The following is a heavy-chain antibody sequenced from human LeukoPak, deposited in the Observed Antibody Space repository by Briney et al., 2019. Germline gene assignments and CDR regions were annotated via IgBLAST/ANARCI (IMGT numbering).Heavy chain of an antibody. V-gene: IGHV4-39*07. D-gene: IGHD3-10*01. Sequence: PSETLSLTCTVSGGSISSSSYYWGWIRQPPGKGLEWIGSIYYSGTTYYNPSLKSRVTISVDTSKNQFSLKLNSVTAADTAVYYCAGGTGERSPVLLAPGAQETWVTVS. J-gene: IGHJ5*02. CDR3: AGGTGERSPVLLAP. CDR1: GGSISSSSYY. CDR2: IYYSGTT.